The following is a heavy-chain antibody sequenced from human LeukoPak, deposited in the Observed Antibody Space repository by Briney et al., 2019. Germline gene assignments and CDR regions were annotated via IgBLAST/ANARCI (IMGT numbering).Heavy chain of an antibody. CDR3: ARDPIMDYVGYNAN. V-gene: IGHV3-7*01. Sequence: GGSLRLSCAASGFTFSSYWMSWVRQAPGKGLEWVANIKQDGSEKYYVDSVKGRFTISRDNAKNSLYLQMNSLRAEDTAVYYCARDPIMDYVGYNANWGQGTLVTVSS. D-gene: IGHD5-24*01. CDR2: IKQDGSEK. J-gene: IGHJ4*02. CDR1: GFTFSSYW.